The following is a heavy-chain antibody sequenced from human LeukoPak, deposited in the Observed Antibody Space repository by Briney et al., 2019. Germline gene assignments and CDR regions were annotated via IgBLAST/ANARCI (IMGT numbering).Heavy chain of an antibody. CDR3: AKDPYSSSWLIDY. V-gene: IGHV3-30*18. CDR2: ISYDGSNK. Sequence: GGSLRLSCAASVFTFSSYGMHGVRQAPAKGLEGVAVISYDGSNKYYADSVKGRFTISRDNSKNTLYLQMNSLRAEDTAVYYCAKDPYSSSWLIDYWGQGTLVTVSS. D-gene: IGHD6-13*01. CDR1: VFTFSSYG. J-gene: IGHJ4*02.